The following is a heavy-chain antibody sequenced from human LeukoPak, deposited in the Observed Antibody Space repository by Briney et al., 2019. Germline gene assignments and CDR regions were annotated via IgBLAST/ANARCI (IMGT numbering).Heavy chain of an antibody. CDR1: GFRFSTNT. J-gene: IGHJ6*02. Sequence: PGRGLRLSFAAPGFRFSTNTRGWVRQAPGKGLEWVSSICSSSTYIYYRDSVRGRFTISRDNAKNTLYLQMNSLRAGDTAVYYCARLRARPYTMDYWYGLDVWGQGTTVTVSS. D-gene: IGHD3-10*01. V-gene: IGHV3-21*06. CDR2: ICSSSTYI. CDR3: ARLRARPYTMDYWYGLDV.